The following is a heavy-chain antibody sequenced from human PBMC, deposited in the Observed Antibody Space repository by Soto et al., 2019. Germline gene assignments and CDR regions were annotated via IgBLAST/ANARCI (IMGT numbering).Heavy chain of an antibody. CDR3: ARECSGGSCYSPIFDY. CDR1: GYTFTSYY. Sequence: ASVKVSCEASGYTFTSYYMDWVRQAPGQRGEGVGIIKPSGGSTRYAQKFQGRVTMTRDTSTSTVYMELSSLRSEDTAVYYCARECSGGSCYSPIFDYWGQGTLVTVSS. CDR2: IKPSGGST. D-gene: IGHD2-15*01. V-gene: IGHV1-46*03. J-gene: IGHJ4*02.